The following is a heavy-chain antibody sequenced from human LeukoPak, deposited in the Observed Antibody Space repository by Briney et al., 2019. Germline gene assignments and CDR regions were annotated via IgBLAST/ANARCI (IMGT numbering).Heavy chain of an antibody. CDR3: ARARGITGTNY. V-gene: IGHV4-30-4*01. CDR2: IYYSGST. J-gene: IGHJ4*02. CDR1: GGSISSGDYY. Sequence: PSETLSLTCTVSGGSISSGDYYWSWIRQPPGKGLEWIGYIYYSGSTYYNPSLKSRVTISVDTSKNQFSLKLSSVTAADTAVYYCARARGITGTNYWGQGTLVTVSS. D-gene: IGHD1-20*01.